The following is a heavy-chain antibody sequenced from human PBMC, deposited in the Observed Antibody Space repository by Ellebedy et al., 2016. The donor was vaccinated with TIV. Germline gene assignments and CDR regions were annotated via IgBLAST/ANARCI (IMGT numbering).Heavy chain of an antibody. Sequence: MPSETLSLTCTVSGGSINSYYWSWIRQPAGKGPEWIGRIYFSGSTNYNPSLKSRVTMSLDASKNQFSLKLSSVTAADTAVYYCTRGTAPSGYGMDVWGQGTTVTVSS. CDR1: GGSINSYY. CDR3: TRGTAPSGYGMDV. D-gene: IGHD3-10*01. J-gene: IGHJ6*02. CDR2: IYFSGST. V-gene: IGHV4-4*07.